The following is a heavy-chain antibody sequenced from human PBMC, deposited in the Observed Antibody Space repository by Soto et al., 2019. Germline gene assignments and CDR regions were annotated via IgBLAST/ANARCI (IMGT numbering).Heavy chain of an antibody. D-gene: IGHD1-7*01. Sequence: SETLSLTCAVSGGSFTSNNWWTWVRQPPGQGLEWIGEIYRTGSTNYNPSLKSRVTISLDKSENQFSLKATSLTAADTAVYYCASRDPGTSVDYWGQGTLVTVSS. J-gene: IGHJ4*02. CDR3: ASRDPGTSVDY. V-gene: IGHV4-4*02. CDR2: IYRTGST. CDR1: GGSFTSNNW.